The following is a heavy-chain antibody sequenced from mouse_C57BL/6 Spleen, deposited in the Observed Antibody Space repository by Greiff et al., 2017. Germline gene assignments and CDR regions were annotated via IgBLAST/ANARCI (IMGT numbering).Heavy chain of an antibody. J-gene: IGHJ1*03. CDR2: ISSGSSTI. Sequence: EVKLMESGGGLVKPGGSLKLSCAASGFTFSDYGMHWVRQAPEKGLEWVAYISSGSSTIYYADTVKGRFTISRDNAKNTLFLQMTSLRSEDTAMYYCARHDGSSYRYFDVWGTGTTVTVSS. D-gene: IGHD1-1*01. CDR1: GFTFSDYG. CDR3: ARHDGSSYRYFDV. V-gene: IGHV5-17*01.